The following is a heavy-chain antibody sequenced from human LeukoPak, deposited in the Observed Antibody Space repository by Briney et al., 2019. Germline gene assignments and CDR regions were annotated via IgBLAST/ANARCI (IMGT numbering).Heavy chain of an antibody. CDR1: GYSISSDYY. Sequence: PSETLSLTCTVSGYSISSDYYWGWIRQPPGKGLEWIGSIYHSGSTYYNPSLKSRVTISVDTSKNQFSLKLSSVTAADTAVYYCASTIDSVVPAAIGYWGQGTLVAVSS. J-gene: IGHJ4*02. V-gene: IGHV4-38-2*02. CDR3: ASTIDSVVPAAIGY. CDR2: IYHSGST. D-gene: IGHD2-2*01.